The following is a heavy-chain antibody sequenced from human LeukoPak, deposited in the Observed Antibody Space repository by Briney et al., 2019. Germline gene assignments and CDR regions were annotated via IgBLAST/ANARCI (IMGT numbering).Heavy chain of an antibody. D-gene: IGHD4-17*01. Sequence: PAGSLRLSCAASGFTFTSNAMSWDRQAPGKGREWVSAISGSGGSTYYADSVKGRCTISKDNSKNTLYLQMNSVRAEDTGVYCCAKGDYGDAAPFDYWGQGALASVSS. CDR2: ISGSGGST. J-gene: IGHJ4*02. CDR1: GFTFTSNA. CDR3: AKGDYGDAAPFDY. V-gene: IGHV3-23*01.